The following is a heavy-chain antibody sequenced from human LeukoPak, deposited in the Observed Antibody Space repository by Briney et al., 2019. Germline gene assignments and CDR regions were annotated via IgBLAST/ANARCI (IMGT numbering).Heavy chain of an antibody. D-gene: IGHD2-2*01. CDR2: IYYSGST. CDR1: GGSISSSSYY. V-gene: IGHV4-39*07. CDR3: ARVRGFAAAPYYFDY. Sequence: SETLSLTCTVSGGSISSSSYYWGWIRQPPGKGLEWIGSIYYSGSTYYNPSLKSRVTISVDTSKNQFSLKLSSVTAADTAVYYCARVRGFAAAPYYFDYWGQGTLVTVSS. J-gene: IGHJ4*02.